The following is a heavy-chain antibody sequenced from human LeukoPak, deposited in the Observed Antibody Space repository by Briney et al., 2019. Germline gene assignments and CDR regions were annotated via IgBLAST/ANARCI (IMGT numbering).Heavy chain of an antibody. CDR2: IYYSGST. CDR1: GGSISSYY. Sequence: SETLSLTCTVSGGSISSYYWSWIRQPPGKGLEWIGYIYYSGSTKYNPSLKSRIAISVDASKTQFSLKLNSVTAADTAVYYCARGSRELYYFDYWGQGTLVTVSS. V-gene: IGHV4-59*01. D-gene: IGHD1-7*01. J-gene: IGHJ4*02. CDR3: ARGSRELYYFDY.